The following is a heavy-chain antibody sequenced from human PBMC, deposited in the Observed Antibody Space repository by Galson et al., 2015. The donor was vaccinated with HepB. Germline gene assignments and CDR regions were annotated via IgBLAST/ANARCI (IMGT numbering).Heavy chain of an antibody. D-gene: IGHD3-3*01. V-gene: IGHV3-30-3*01. J-gene: IGHJ4*02. CDR3: ARKGITIFGVVTPPDY. CDR2: ISYDGSNK. Sequence: SLRLSCAASGFTFSSYAMHWVRQAPGKGLEWVAVISYDGSNKYYADSVKGRFTISRDNSKNTLYLQMNSLRAEDTAVYYCARKGITIFGVVTPPDYWGQGTLVTVSS. CDR1: GFTFSSYA.